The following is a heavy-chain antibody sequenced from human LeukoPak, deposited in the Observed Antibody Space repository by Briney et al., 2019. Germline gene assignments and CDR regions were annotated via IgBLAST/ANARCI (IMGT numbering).Heavy chain of an antibody. CDR1: GFTFSSYG. J-gene: IGHJ4*02. V-gene: IGHV3-33*01. CDR2: IWYDGSNK. D-gene: IGHD3-10*02. Sequence: GGYLRLSCAASGFTFSSYGMQWVRQAPGKGLEWVAVIWYDGSNKYYADSVKGRFTISRDNSKNTLYLQMNSLRAEDTAVYYCARGGGVRGVNYFDYWGQGTLVTVSS. CDR3: ARGGGVRGVNYFDY.